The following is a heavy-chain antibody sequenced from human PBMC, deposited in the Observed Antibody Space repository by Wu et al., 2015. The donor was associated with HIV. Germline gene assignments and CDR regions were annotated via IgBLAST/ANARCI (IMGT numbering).Heavy chain of an antibody. CDR2: IDPNSGGT. CDR3: ARPLRDYANGWVGFDI. Sequence: QVQLEQSGAELAKPGASVRVSCQASGYTFTAHYIHWVRQAPGQGLEWMGWIDPNSGGTNSAQKFQGRVTMTRDTSITTAYMELSGLRSDDTAVYYCARPLRDYANGWVGFDIWGQGTTVIVS. V-gene: IGHV1-2*02. J-gene: IGHJ3*02. D-gene: IGHD2-2*01. CDR1: GYTFTAHY.